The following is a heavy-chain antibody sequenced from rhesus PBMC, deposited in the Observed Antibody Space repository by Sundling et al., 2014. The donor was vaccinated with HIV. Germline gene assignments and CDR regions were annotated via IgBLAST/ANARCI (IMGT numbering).Heavy chain of an antibody. Sequence: QVQLQESGPGLVKPSETMSLTCAVSGYSISSGYGWSWIRQPPGKGLEWIGYIGGSPSTNYNPSLKSRVTISKDTSKNQFSLNLSSVTASDTAVYYCARGRKYYSGDYFFDYWGQGVLVTVSS. V-gene: IGHV4-127*01. J-gene: IGHJ4*01. CDR3: ARGRKYYSGDYFFDY. CDR1: GYSISSGYG. CDR2: IGGSPST. D-gene: IGHD3-28*01.